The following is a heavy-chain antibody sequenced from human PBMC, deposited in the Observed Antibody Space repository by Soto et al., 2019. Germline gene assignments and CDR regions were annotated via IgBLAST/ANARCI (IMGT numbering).Heavy chain of an antibody. Sequence: SETLSLTCTVSGGSVSSGSYYWSWIRQVPGKGLEWIGHIYVTGAVDYNPSLRDRITISQDTSERQFSLNLRLVTAADTAVYYCARLRIATNNYKWFDPWRQGTLVTVSS. CDR1: GGSVSSGSYY. J-gene: IGHJ5*02. CDR3: ARLRIATNNYKWFDP. CDR2: IYVTGAV. D-gene: IGHD2-21*01. V-gene: IGHV4-31*03.